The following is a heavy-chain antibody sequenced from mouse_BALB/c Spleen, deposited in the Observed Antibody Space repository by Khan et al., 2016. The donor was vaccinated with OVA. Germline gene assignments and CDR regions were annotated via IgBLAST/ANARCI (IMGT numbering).Heavy chain of an antibody. V-gene: IGHV1-18*01. D-gene: IGHD3-3*01. CDR3: ARDAGRY. CDR2: INPKNGIT. CDR1: GYTFTEYT. J-gene: IGHJ4*01. Sequence: VQLKESGPELVKPGASVKISCKTSGYTFTEYTLHWVKQSHGKSLEWIGVINPKNGITSYNQKFKGKATLTVDKSSSTAYMEFRSLTSEESAGYYCARDAGRYWGQGTSVTVSS.